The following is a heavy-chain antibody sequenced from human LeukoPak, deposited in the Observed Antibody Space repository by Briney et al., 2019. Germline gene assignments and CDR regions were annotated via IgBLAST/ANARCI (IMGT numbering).Heavy chain of an antibody. CDR2: INPNSGVT. Sequence: VASVKVSCKASGYTFTGYYLHWVRQAPGQGLEWMGWINPNSGVTIYAQKFQGRVTMTRDTSITTAYMDLTRLTSDDTAVYYCARDDSDSSGWWNFDYWGQGTLVTVSS. CDR3: ARDDSDSSGWWNFDY. J-gene: IGHJ4*02. CDR1: GYTFTGYY. V-gene: IGHV1-2*02. D-gene: IGHD6-19*01.